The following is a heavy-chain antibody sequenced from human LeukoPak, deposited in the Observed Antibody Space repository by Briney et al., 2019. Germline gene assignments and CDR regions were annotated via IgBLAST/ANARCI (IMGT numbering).Heavy chain of an antibody. V-gene: IGHV1-2*02. CDR3: ARDNSAAAGVYYFDY. CDR2: INPNSGGT. D-gene: IGHD6-13*01. Sequence: ASVKVSCKASGYTFTGYYMHWVRQAPGQGLEWMGWINPNSGGTNYAQKFQGRVTMTRDTSISTAYMELSRLRSDDTAVYYCARDNSAAAGVYYFDYWGQGTLVTVSS. CDR1: GYTFTGYY. J-gene: IGHJ4*02.